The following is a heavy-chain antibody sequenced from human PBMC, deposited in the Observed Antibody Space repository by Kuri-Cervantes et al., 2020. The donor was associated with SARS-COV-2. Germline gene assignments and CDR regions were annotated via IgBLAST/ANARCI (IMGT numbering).Heavy chain of an antibody. V-gene: IGHV3-23*01. Sequence: GGSLRLSCAASGFTFSSYAMSWVRQAPGKGLEWVSVIRVSGGSTYYADSVKGRFTISRDNSKNTLYLQMNSLRAEDTAVYYCSLSSISVYYYYIDVWGKGTMVTVSS. J-gene: IGHJ6*03. CDR3: SLSSISVYYYYIDV. CDR2: IRVSGGST. D-gene: IGHD6-13*01. CDR1: GFTFSSYA.